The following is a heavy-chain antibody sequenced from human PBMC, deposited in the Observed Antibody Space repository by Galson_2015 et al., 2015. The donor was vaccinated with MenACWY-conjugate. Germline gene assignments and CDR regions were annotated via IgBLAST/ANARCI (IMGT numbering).Heavy chain of an antibody. V-gene: IGHV3-64*02. CDR2: ISTYGGST. CDR1: GFIFTDYD. D-gene: IGHD5-18*01. CDR3: ARKDGATYGYNDY. Sequence: SLRLSCAGSGFIFTDYDMHWARQAPGKGLEYVSAISTYGGSTYYADSVKGRFTISRDNSKNMLFPQMGSLRVEDTAVYYCARKDGATYGYNDYWGQGTLVIVSA. J-gene: IGHJ4*02.